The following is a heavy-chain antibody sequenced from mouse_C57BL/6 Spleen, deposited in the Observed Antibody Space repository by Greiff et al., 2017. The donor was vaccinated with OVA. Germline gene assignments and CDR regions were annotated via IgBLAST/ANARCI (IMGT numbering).Heavy chain of an antibody. CDR3: ARSRDDYDATGFAY. CDR2: INPNNGGT. V-gene: IGHV1-18*01. J-gene: IGHJ3*01. D-gene: IGHD2-4*01. Sequence: EVQLQQSGPELVKPGASVKIPCKASGYTFTDYNMDWVKQSHGKSLEWIGDINPNNGGTIYNQKFKGKATLTVDKSSSTAYMELRSLTSEDTAVYYCARSRDDYDATGFAYWGQGTLVTVSA. CDR1: GYTFTDYN.